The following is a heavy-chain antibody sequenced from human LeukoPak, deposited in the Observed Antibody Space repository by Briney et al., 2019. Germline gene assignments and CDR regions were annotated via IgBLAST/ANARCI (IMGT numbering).Heavy chain of an antibody. D-gene: IGHD3-10*01. CDR1: GGSIGSSNW. V-gene: IGHV4-4*02. CDR2: IYHSGST. J-gene: IGHJ6*02. Sequence: PSGTLSLTCAVSGGSIGSSNWWSWVRQPPGKGLEWIGEIYHSGSTNYNPSLKSRVTISVDTSKNQFSLKLSSVTAADTAVYYCARVGGSGSYYYAMDVWGQGTTVTVSS. CDR3: ARVGGSGSYYYAMDV.